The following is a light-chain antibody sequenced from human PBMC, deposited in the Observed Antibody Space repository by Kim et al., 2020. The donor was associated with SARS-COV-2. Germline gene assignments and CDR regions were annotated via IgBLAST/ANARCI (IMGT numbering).Light chain of an antibody. J-gene: IGLJ2*01. CDR2: YDD. Sequence: RQSVTFSCSGSSSNIGNNAVNWYQQLPGKAPKLLIYYDDLLPSGVSDRFSGSKSGTSASLAISGLQSEDEADYYCAAWDDSLNGVVFGGGTQLTVL. V-gene: IGLV1-36*01. CDR3: AAWDDSLNGVV. CDR1: SSNIGNNA.